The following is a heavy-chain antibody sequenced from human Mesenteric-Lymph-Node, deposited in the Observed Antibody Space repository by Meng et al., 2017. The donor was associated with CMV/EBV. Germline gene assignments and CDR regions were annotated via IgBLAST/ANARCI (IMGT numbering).Heavy chain of an antibody. CDR2: ISWNSGSI. Sequence: SLKISCAASGFTFDDYAMHWVRQAPGKGLEWASGISWNSGSIGYADSVKGRFTISRDNAKNSLYLQMNSLRAEDTALYYCAKDSSLYGSGREYFDYWGQGTLVTVSS. CDR3: AKDSSLYGSGREYFDY. J-gene: IGHJ4*02. V-gene: IGHV3-9*01. D-gene: IGHD3-10*01. CDR1: GFTFDDYA.